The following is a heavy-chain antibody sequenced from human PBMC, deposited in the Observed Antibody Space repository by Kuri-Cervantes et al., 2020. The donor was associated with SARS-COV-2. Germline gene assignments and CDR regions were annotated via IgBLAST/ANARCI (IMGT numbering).Heavy chain of an antibody. V-gene: IGHV3-21*01. J-gene: IGHJ6*03. CDR2: ISSSSSYI. Sequence: GESLKISCVASGFSFSSYGMHWVRQTPGKGLEWVSSISSSSSYIYYADSVNGRFTISRDNAKNSLYLQMNSLRAEDTAVCYCARVRNDYYYYYYMDVWGKGTTVTVSS. CDR3: ARVRNDYYYYYYMDV. CDR1: GFSFSSYG.